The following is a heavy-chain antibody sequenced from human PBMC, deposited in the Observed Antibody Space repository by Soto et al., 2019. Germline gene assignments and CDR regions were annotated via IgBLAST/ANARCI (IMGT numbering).Heavy chain of an antibody. CDR1: GGTFSSYA. Sequence: QVQLVQSGAEVKKPGSSVKVSCKASGGTFSSYAISWVRQAPGQGLEWMGGIIPISETTNYAQKIQGRVTITADESKSTAYMELSSLRSEDTAVYYCARSQGSSTSLEIYYYYYYGMDVWGHGTTVTVSS. CDR3: ARSQGSSTSLEIYYYYYYGMDV. D-gene: IGHD2-2*01. J-gene: IGHJ6*02. V-gene: IGHV1-69*01. CDR2: IIPISETT.